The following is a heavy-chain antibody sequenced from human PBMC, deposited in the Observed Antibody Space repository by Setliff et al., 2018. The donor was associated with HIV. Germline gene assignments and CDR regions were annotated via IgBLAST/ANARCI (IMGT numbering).Heavy chain of an antibody. CDR2: LFYNGNT. V-gene: IGHV4-39*01. Sequence: PSETLSLTCTVSGGSISNNSYYWGWVRQPPGKGLELIGNLFYNGNTYYNPSLKSRVTISVDTSKNQFSLKLSSVTAVDTAIYFCARQFRYPNRAVAGVDYWGQGTLVTVSS. CDR1: GGSISNNSYY. D-gene: IGHD6-19*01. CDR3: ARQFRYPNRAVAGVDY. J-gene: IGHJ4*02.